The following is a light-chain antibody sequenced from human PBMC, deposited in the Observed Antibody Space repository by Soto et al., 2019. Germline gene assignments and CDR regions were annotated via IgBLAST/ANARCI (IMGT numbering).Light chain of an antibody. CDR3: LQQYFYPFT. J-gene: IGKJ3*01. Sequence: IQMTQSPSTLSASLGDRVTITCRASRNIERWLAWYQQRPGKAPRLLIYAASNLQSGVPARFSGSGSGTDFTLTISSLQPEDFATYYCLQQYFYPFTFGPGTTVDLK. CDR1: RNIERW. V-gene: IGKV1-6*02. CDR2: AAS.